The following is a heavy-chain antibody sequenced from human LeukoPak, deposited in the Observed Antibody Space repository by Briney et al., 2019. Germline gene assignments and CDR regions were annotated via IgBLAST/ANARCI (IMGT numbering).Heavy chain of an antibody. CDR3: AKDRVGAMLYFDS. J-gene: IGHJ4*02. CDR2: MSGSGGRT. D-gene: IGHD1-26*01. V-gene: IGHV3-23*01. Sequence: GGTLRLSCAASGFTFSSYGMSWVRQAPGKGLEWVSAMSGSGGRTYYADFVKGRFTISRDNSKNTLYLQINSLRAEDTAVYYCAKDRVGAMLYFDSWGQGTLVTVSS. CDR1: GFTFSSYG.